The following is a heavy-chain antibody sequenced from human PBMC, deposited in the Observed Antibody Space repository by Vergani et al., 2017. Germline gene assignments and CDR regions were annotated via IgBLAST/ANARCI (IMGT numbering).Heavy chain of an antibody. V-gene: IGHV4-31*03. D-gene: IGHD6-6*01. CDR2: IYYSGST. J-gene: IGHJ4*02. CDR1: GGYISSGGYY. Sequence: QVQLQESGPGLVKPSQTLSLTCTVSGGYISSGGYYWSWIRQHPGKGLEWIGYIYYSGSTYYNPSLKSRVTISVDTSKNQFSLKLSSVTAADTAVYYCARVAKRARPTGTSARRMDYWGQGTLVTVSS. CDR3: ARVAKRARPTGTSARRMDY.